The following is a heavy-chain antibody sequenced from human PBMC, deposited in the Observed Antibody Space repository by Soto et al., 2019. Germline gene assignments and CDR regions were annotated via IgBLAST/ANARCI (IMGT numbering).Heavy chain of an antibody. J-gene: IGHJ5*02. CDR2: IYATGTT. CDR1: GASISGFY. D-gene: IGHD1-1*01. V-gene: IGHV4-4*07. Sequence: PSETLSLTYTVSGASISGFYWSWIRKSAGKGLEWIGRIYATGTTDYNPSLKSRVMMSVDTSKKQFSLKLRSVTAADTAVYYCVRDGTKTLRDWFDPWGQGISVTVS. CDR3: VRDGTKTLRDWFDP.